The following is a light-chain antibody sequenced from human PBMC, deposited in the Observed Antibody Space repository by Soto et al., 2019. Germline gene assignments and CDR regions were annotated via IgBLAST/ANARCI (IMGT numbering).Light chain of an antibody. J-gene: IGKJ1*01. CDR1: QDIRSY. V-gene: IGKV1-39*01. CDR2: ATS. Sequence: DIQMTQSPSSLSASVGDRVTITRRAGQDIRSYLNWYQQKPGKAPQLLIYATSFLQIGVPSRFSASGSGTDFSLVITDLQLEDSANYYCQQGYTSRWTSGHGTKVEI. CDR3: QQGYTSRWT.